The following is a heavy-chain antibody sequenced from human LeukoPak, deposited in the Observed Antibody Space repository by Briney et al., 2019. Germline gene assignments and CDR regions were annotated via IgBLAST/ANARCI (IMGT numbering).Heavy chain of an antibody. D-gene: IGHD3-22*01. CDR1: GFNFSDYY. CDR2: FSSGDTNI. V-gene: IGHV3-11*04. J-gene: IGHJ6*03. Sequence: GGSLRLSCAASGFNFSDYYMSWVRQAPGRGLEWISFFSSGDTNIKYADSVKGRFTISRDNAKNSLYLQISSLRAEDTAVYFCAREIHSTGYYYAGGYMDVWGEGTTVIVSS. CDR3: AREIHSTGYYYAGGYMDV.